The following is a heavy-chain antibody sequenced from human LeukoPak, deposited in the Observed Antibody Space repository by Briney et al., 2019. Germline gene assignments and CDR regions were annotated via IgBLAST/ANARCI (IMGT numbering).Heavy chain of an antibody. V-gene: IGHV3-21*04. CDR2: ITSSSSYI. Sequence: GGSLRLSCAASGFTLSSYTMNWVRQAPGKGLEWVSSITSSSSYIYYADSVKGRFTISRDNAKKSLYLQMNSLRAEDTAVYYCAKEGDYYGSGSYRDAFNIWGQGTMVTVSS. CDR1: GFTLSSYT. J-gene: IGHJ3*02. CDR3: AKEGDYYGSGSYRDAFNI. D-gene: IGHD3-10*01.